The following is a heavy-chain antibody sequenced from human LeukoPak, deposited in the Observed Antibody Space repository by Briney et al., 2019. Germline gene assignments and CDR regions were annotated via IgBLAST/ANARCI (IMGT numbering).Heavy chain of an antibody. CDR1: GFTFSSYG. CDR3: AKEYCGGRCFEDYFDY. V-gene: IGHV3-30*18. D-gene: IGHD2-21*01. CDR2: ISYDGNNK. Sequence: GGSLRLSCAAFGFTFSSYGMHWVRQAPGKGLEWVAVISYDGNNKYYADSVKGRFTISRDNSKNTLSLQMNSLRAEDTAVYSCAKEYCGGRCFEDYFDYWGQGTLVTVSS. J-gene: IGHJ4*02.